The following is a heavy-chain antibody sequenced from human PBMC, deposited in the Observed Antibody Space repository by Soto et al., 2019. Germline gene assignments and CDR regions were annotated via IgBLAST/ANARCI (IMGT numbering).Heavy chain of an antibody. CDR3: ARDPGSSSGHY. Sequence: EVKLVESGGGLVQPGGSLRLSCAASGFTISNYLMTWVRQAPGKGLEWVSVIYSGGNTYYADSVKGRFSISRDNSKNTLNLQMNSLRVEDTAVYYCARDPGSSSGHYWGQGTLVTVSS. CDR2: IYSGGNT. V-gene: IGHV3-66*01. D-gene: IGHD6-6*01. CDR1: GFTISNYL. J-gene: IGHJ4*02.